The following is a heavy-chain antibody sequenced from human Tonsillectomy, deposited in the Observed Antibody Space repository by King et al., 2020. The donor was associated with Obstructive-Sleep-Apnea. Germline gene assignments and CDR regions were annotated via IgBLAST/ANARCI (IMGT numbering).Heavy chain of an antibody. J-gene: IGHJ4*02. CDR2: TYYRSRWYN. CDR3: ARERRYGYSGNEFGPVDY. CDR1: GDRVSSNSAA. Sequence: VQLQQSGPGLVKPSQTLSLTCAISGDRVSSNSAAWNWIRQSPSRGLEWLGRTYYRSRWYNDYAVSVKCRITINPDASKNQFSLQLNSVTPEDTAEYYCARERRYGYSGNEFGPVDYWGQGTLVTVSS. D-gene: IGHD5-12*01. V-gene: IGHV6-1*01.